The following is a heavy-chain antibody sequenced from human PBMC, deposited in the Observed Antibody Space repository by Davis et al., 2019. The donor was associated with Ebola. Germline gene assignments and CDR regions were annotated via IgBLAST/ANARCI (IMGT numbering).Heavy chain of an antibody. CDR1: GYTFTSYA. CDR3: AREGTVVATILGYYYYGMDV. D-gene: IGHD5-12*01. J-gene: IGHJ6*04. CDR2: INTNTGNP. V-gene: IGHV7-4-1*02. Sequence: ASVKVSCKASGYTFTSYAMNWVRQAPGQGLEWMGWINTNTGNPTYAQGFTGRFVFSLDTSVSTAYLQISSLKAEDTAVYYCAREGTVVATILGYYYYGMDVWGKGTTVTVSS.